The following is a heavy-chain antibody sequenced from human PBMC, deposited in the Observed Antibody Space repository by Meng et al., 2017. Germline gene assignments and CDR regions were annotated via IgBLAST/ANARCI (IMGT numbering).Heavy chain of an antibody. CDR2: ISSSSTYK. Sequence: VQLVVSGVGLVKPGGSLRLSCAASGFTFTTSTMNWVRQAPGKGLEWVSSISSSSTYKYYADSVKGRFTISRDDPNNSLYVQMNSLTAGDTAVYYCVRGSGSYSSWGQGTLVTVSS. V-gene: IGHV3-21*02. D-gene: IGHD1-26*01. J-gene: IGHJ5*02. CDR1: GFTFTTST. CDR3: VRGSGSYSS.